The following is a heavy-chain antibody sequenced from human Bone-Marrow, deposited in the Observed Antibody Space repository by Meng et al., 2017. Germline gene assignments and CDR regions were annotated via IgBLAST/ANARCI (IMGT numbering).Heavy chain of an antibody. Sequence: HLVQSGAEVKKPGSSVKVSCEASGYTLSSDGFSWVRQAPGKGLEWLGWINTYNGKTDYAQKFQGRITMTTDTFTSTAYMELRNLRSDDTAVYYCATRGNPYLNCWGQGTLVTVSS. CDR3: ATRGNPYLNC. V-gene: IGHV1-18*01. CDR2: INTYNGKT. CDR1: GYTLSSDG. J-gene: IGHJ4*02.